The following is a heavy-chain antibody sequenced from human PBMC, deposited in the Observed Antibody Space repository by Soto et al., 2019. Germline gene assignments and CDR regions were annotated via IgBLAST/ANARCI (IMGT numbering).Heavy chain of an antibody. J-gene: IGHJ5*02. D-gene: IGHD1-1*01. V-gene: IGHV1-69*13. CDR3: ARHEPLMDWNPPHDRFDP. Sequence: SVKVSCKASGGTFSSYAISWVRQAPGQGLEWMGGIIPIFGTANYAQKFQGRVTITADESTSTAYMELSSLRSEDTAVYYCARHEPLMDWNPPHDRFDPWGQGTLVTVSS. CDR2: IIPIFGTA. CDR1: GGTFSSYA.